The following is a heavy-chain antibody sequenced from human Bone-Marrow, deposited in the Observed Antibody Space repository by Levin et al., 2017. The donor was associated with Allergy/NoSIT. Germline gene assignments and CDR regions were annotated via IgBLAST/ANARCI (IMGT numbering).Heavy chain of an antibody. V-gene: IGHV2-5*02. CDR3: VHRVTNCNTTTRYFPLYAYSYMGV. CDR2: IYWDDDK. Sequence: VSGPTLVKPTQTLTLTCTFSGISLNSLGVAVGWVRQPPGKALEWLALIYWDDDKRYSPSLKNRLTITKGTSENQVVFTMTNVDPVDTATYYSVHRVTNCNTTTRYFPLYAYSYMGVWGLGTTVTVSS. J-gene: IGHJ6*02. CDR1: GISLNSLGVA. D-gene: IGHD2/OR15-2a*01.